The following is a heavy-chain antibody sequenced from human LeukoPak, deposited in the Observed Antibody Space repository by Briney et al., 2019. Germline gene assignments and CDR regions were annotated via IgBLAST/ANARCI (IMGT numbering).Heavy chain of an antibody. Sequence: GGSLRLSCAASEFNFSSYRMIWVRQAPGKGRERVANIKQDGSETYYVDSVKGRFTISRDNAKNSLYLQMNSLRAEDTAVNFCTRDGMEVWGQGTTVIVSS. V-gene: IGHV3-7*01. J-gene: IGHJ6*02. CDR1: EFNFSSYR. CDR3: TRDGMEV. CDR2: IKQDGSET.